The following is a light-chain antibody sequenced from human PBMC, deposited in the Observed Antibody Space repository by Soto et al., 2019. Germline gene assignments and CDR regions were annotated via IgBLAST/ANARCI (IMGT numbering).Light chain of an antibody. V-gene: IGKV3-20*01. CDR2: GAS. J-gene: IGKJ3*01. CDR1: QSVSSNY. Sequence: EIVLTQSPGTLSLSPGERATLSCRASQSVSSNYLAWYQQKPGQAPRLLIYGASSRATGIPDRFSGSGSGTDFTLTLSRLAPEDFAVYYCQQYGSSPFTFGPGTKVDFK. CDR3: QQYGSSPFT.